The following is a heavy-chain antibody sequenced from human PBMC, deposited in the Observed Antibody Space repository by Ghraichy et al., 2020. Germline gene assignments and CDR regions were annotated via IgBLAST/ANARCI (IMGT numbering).Heavy chain of an antibody. CDR1: GFTFDDYA. CDR2: ISWNSGSI. D-gene: IGHD3-10*01. Sequence: LRLSCAASGFTFDDYAMHWVRQAPGKGLEWVSGISWNSGSIGYADSVKGRFTISRDNAKNSLYLQMNSLRAEDTALYYCAKDRGSGSYYTGYYYGMDVWGQGTTVTVSS. V-gene: IGHV3-9*01. CDR3: AKDRGSGSYYTGYYYGMDV. J-gene: IGHJ6*02.